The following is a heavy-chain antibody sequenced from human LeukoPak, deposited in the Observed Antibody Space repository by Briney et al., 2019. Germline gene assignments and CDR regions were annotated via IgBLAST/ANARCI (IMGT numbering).Heavy chain of an antibody. CDR1: GYTFTSYG. CDR2: ISAYSGNT. V-gene: IGHV1-18*01. J-gene: IGHJ4*02. Sequence: ASVKVSCKASGYTFTSYGIIWVRQAPGQGLEWMGWISAYSGNTNYAQNLQGRVTTTTDTSTSTAYMEVRSLRSDDTAVYYCARSGTILSGHLDYWGQGTLVTVSS. D-gene: IGHD1-14*01. CDR3: ARSGTILSGHLDY.